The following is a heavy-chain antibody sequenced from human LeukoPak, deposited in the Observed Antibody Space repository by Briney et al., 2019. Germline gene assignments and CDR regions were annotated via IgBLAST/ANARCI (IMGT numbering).Heavy chain of an antibody. CDR3: ARDHPYYDILTGYYDGTNAFDI. CDR1: GFTFSDYY. CDR2: ISSSGSTI. V-gene: IGHV3-11*01. D-gene: IGHD3-9*01. Sequence: PGGSLRLSCAASGFTFSDYYMSWIRQAPGKGLEWVSYISSSGSTIYYADSVKGRFTISRDNAKNSLYLQMNSLRAEDTAVYYCARDHPYYDILTGYYDGTNAFDIWGQGTMVTVSS. J-gene: IGHJ3*02.